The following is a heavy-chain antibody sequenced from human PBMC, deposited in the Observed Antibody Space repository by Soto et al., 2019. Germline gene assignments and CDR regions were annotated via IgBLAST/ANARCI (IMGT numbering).Heavy chain of an antibody. V-gene: IGHV1-2*04. Sequence: QVQLVQSGAEVKKPGASVKVSCKASGYTFTGYYMHWVRQAPGQGLEWMGWINPNSGGTNYAQKLQGWLTMSRDTSISTAYMELSRLRSDDTAVYYCARGPIRYGCYYGMDVWGQGTTVSVSS. J-gene: IGHJ6*02. CDR3: ARGPIRYGCYYGMDV. CDR1: GYTFTGYY. D-gene: IGHD5-18*01. CDR2: INPNSGGT.